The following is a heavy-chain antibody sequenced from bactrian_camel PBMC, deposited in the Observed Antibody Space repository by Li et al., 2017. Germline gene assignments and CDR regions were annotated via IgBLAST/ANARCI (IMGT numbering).Heavy chain of an antibody. J-gene: IGHJ6*01. D-gene: IGHD7*01. Sequence: QVQLVESGGGSVQAGGSLRLSCTAYGLPLPSDCMAWFRQAPGKEREGIAAIATGPGRTFYRASLKDRFIISQGSDKSTIYLQMNSLKPEDTAMYYCAAGDPPPRMGWWQKRPVIEAGDFGYWGQGTQVTVS. CDR1: GLPLPSDC. V-gene: IGHV3S1*01. CDR2: IATGPGRT. CDR3: AAGDPPPRMGWWQKRPVIEAGDFGY.